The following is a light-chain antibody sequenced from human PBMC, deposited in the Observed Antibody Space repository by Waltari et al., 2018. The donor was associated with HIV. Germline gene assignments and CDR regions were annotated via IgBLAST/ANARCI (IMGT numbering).Light chain of an antibody. V-gene: IGLV2-8*01. CDR2: EVT. CDR1: NSDLGGYNY. J-gene: IGLJ2*01. Sequence: QSALTQPPSASGSPGQSVTIPCTGTNSDLGGYNYVSWYQQPPGKAPKLVISEVTKRPSGVPDRFSGSKSGTTASLTVSGLQTEDEADYYCSSYANKNGFYVVFGGGTKLTVL. CDR3: SSYANKNGFYVV.